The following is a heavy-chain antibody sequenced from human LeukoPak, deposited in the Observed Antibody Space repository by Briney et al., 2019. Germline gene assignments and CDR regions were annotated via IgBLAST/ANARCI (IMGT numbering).Heavy chain of an antibody. CDR1: GYTFTSYY. Sequence: GASVKVSCKASGYTFTSYYMHWVRQAPGQGLEWMGIINPSGGSTSYAQKFQGRVTMTRDTSTSTVYMELSSLRSEGTAVYYCARVPDTYYDFWSGYFREPEYYFDYWGQGTLVTVSS. V-gene: IGHV1-46*01. J-gene: IGHJ4*02. CDR3: ARVPDTYYDFWSGYFREPEYYFDY. D-gene: IGHD3-3*01. CDR2: INPSGGST.